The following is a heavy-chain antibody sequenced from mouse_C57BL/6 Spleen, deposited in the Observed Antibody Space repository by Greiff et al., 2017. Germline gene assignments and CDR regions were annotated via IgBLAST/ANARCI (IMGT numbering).Heavy chain of an antibody. J-gene: IGHJ1*03. CDR1: GYSITSGYD. D-gene: IGHD3-3*01. V-gene: IGHV3-1*01. Sequence: ESGPGMVKPSQSLSLTCTVTGYSITSGYDWHWIRHFPGNKLEWMGYISYSGDTNYNPSLKSRITITHDTSKNHFFLKLNYVTTTDTATYYCARGRDLLWYFDVWGTGTTVTVSS. CDR3: ARGRDLLWYFDV. CDR2: ISYSGDT.